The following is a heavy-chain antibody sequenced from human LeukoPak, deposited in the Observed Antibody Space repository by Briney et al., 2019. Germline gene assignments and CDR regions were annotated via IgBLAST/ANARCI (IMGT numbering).Heavy chain of an antibody. CDR2: IYYDGTT. CDR3: ASPLGYCSSTDCCGDY. J-gene: IGHJ4*02. D-gene: IGHD2-2*01. V-gene: IGHV4-39*01. CDR1: GGSISRTTYH. Sequence: ASETLSLTCTVSGGSISRTTYHWGWIRQPPGKGLEWIGSIYYDGTTYYGPSLKSRVAISVDTSKNQFSLKLRSVTAADTAVYYCASPLGYCSSTDCCGDYWGQGTLVTVSS.